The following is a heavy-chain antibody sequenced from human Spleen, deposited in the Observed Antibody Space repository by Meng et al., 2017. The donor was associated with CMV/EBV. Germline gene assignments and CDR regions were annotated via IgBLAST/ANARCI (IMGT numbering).Heavy chain of an antibody. D-gene: IGHD3-3*01. Sequence: QVQLQEAGPGLVKPSQTLSLTCSVSGGSISSGEYYWSWIRQPPGKGLEYIGYIYNSGSTYYNPSLQSRVSISQDMSKNQFSLMLTSLTAADTAVYFCARGDFWSGQGANWFDPWGPGILVTVSS. CDR1: GGSISSGEYY. V-gene: IGHV4-30-4*08. J-gene: IGHJ5*02. CDR3: ARGDFWSGQGANWFDP. CDR2: IYNSGST.